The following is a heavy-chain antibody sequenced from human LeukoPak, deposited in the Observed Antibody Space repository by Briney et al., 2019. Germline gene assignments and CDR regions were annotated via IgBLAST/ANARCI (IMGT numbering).Heavy chain of an antibody. J-gene: IGHJ4*02. CDR2: INPNSGGT. CDR1: GYTFTVYY. Sequence: ASVTVSCKASGYTFTVYYMHWVRQAPGQGLEWMGWINPNSGGTNYAQKFQGRVTMTRDTSISTAYMELSRLRSDDTAVYYCARIFTSSGYSYFDYWGQGTLVTVSS. CDR3: ARIFTSSGYSYFDY. V-gene: IGHV1-2*02. D-gene: IGHD3-22*01.